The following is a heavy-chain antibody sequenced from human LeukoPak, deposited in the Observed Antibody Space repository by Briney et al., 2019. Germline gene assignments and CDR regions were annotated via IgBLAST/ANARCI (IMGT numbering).Heavy chain of an antibody. J-gene: IGHJ4*02. CDR3: ARTYGPGSYLDY. CDR1: GGSFSSYY. CDR2: IDYSGST. V-gene: IGHV4-59*12. Sequence: KPSGTLSLTCTVSGGSFSSYYWSWIRQPPGEGLEWFGHIDYSGSTYYNPPLKSRVTMSVDTSKNQFSLNLSSVTAADTAVYYCARTYGPGSYLDYWGQGTLVTVSS. D-gene: IGHD3-10*01.